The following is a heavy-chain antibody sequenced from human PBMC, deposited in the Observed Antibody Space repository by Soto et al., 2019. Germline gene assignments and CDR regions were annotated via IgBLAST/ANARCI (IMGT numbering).Heavy chain of an antibody. J-gene: IGHJ4*02. CDR1: GFTFSSYA. CDR2: ISYDGSNK. V-gene: IGHV3-30-3*01. CDR3: ARDIVKYDILTGYSPGPY. D-gene: IGHD3-9*01. Sequence: PGGSLRLSCAASGFTFSSYAMHWVRQAPGKGLEWVAVISYDGSNKYYADSVKGRFTISRDNSKNTLYLQMNSLRAEDTAVYYCARDIVKYDILTGYSPGPYWGQGTLVTVSS.